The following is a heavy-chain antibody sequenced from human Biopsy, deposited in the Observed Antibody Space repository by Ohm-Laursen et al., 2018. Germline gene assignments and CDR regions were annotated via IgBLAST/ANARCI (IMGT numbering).Heavy chain of an antibody. CDR2: IYNDVST. V-gene: IGHV4-61*01. CDR1: GASVSSGSYD. D-gene: IGHD5-18*01. J-gene: IGHJ3*01. Sequence: SDTLSLTCTVSGASVSSGSYDWSWIRQPPGKGLEWIGNIYNDVSTKYNPSLRSRVTISADKSANQFSLKLRSVTAADTAVHYCARGYAGLYEAFDFWGQGTVVTVAS. CDR3: ARGYAGLYEAFDF.